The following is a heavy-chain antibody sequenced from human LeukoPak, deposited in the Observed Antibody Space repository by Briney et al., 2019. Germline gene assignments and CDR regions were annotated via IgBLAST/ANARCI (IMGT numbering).Heavy chain of an antibody. CDR3: AKLYNDKTGYFDY. V-gene: IGHV3-23*01. Sequence: GGSLRLSCAASGFTFSNYAMSWVRQAPGKGLEWVSAISGSGGSTYYADSVKGRFTISRDNSKNTLFLQLNSLRAEDAAVYFCAKLYNDKTGYFDYWGQGTLVTVSS. D-gene: IGHD1-14*01. CDR1: GFTFSNYA. J-gene: IGHJ4*02. CDR2: ISGSGGST.